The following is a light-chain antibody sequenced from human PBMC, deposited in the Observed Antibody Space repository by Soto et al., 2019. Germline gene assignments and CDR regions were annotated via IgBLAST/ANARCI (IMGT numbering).Light chain of an antibody. CDR2: DAS. CDR1: QSISSW. J-gene: IGKJ4*01. CDR3: KQYNSYQLT. V-gene: IGKV1-5*01. Sequence: DIQMTQSPSTLSASVGDRVTITCRASQSISSWLAWYQQKPGKAPKLLIYDASSLESGVPSRFSGSGSGTEFTLTISSLQPDDFATYYCKQYNSYQLTFGGGPRWRSN.